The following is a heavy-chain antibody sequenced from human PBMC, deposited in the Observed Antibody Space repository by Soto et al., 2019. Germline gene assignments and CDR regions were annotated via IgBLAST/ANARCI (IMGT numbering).Heavy chain of an antibody. V-gene: IGHV3-23*01. Sequence: EVQVLESGGGLVQPGGSLRLSCAASGFTFSSFAMSWVRQLPGKGLEWVSGITPSGDATYYADSMRGRFTISRDNSKNTLYLQMDSLRAEDTAVYYFAKMVPRSGNNCYFDYFDYWCQGTLVTVSS. J-gene: IGHJ4*02. D-gene: IGHD3-16*02. CDR1: GFTFSSFA. CDR3: AKMVPRSGNNCYFDYFDY. CDR2: ITPSGDAT.